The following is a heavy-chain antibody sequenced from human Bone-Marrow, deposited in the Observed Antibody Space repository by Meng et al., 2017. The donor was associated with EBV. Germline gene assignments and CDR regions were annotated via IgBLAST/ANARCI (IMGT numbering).Heavy chain of an antibody. V-gene: IGHV4-61*01. Sequence: QVQLQESGPGLVKPSESLSLTCTVSGASVSSGSYSCNWIRQPPGKGLEWIGYIYYNGNTNYNPSLKSRVTISVDTSKNQFSLKLSSVTAADTAVYYCASTSGNLIYSDYWGQGTLVTVSS. CDR3: ASTSGNLIYSDY. CDR1: GASVSSGSYS. CDR2: IYYNGNT. J-gene: IGHJ4*02. D-gene: IGHD1-26*01.